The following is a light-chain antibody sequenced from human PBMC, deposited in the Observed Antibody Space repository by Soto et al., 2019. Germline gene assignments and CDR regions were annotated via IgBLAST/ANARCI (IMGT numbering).Light chain of an antibody. Sequence: DIEITQCPSAPSADIRYSGTITCRSRQSISIYLNWYQQKPGKAARLLIYAATSLQSGVPSRFSGGGSGADFTLTVSSLQTEDLATYYCKQSYSTPQTFGKGTKVDVK. J-gene: IGKJ1*01. CDR1: QSISIY. CDR3: KQSYSTPQT. CDR2: AAT. V-gene: IGKV1-39*01.